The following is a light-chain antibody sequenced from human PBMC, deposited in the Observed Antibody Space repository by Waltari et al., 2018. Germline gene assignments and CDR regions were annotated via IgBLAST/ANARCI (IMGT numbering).Light chain of an antibody. CDR2: VVS. CDR1: SSDVGGYHH. CDR3: SSYAGSNNLV. V-gene: IGLV2-8*01. J-gene: IGLJ3*02. Sequence: QSALTQPPSASGSPGQSVTISCTGTSSDVGGYHHVPWYQQHPGKLPKLMIYVVSKRPSGVPDRFSGSKSGNTASLTVSGLQAEDEADYYCSSYAGSNNLVFGGGTKLTVL.